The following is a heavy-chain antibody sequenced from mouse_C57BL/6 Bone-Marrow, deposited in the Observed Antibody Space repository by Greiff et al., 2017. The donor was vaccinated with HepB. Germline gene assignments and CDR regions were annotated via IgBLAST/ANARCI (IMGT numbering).Heavy chain of an antibody. J-gene: IGHJ2*01. CDR1: GYTFTSYW. V-gene: IGHV1-50*01. CDR2: IDPSDSYT. CDR3: ARSHPDY. Sequence: QVQLQQPGAELVKPGASVKLSCKASGYTFTSYWMQWVKQRPGQGLEWIGEIDPSDSYTNYNQKFKGKATLTVDTSSSTAYMQLSSLTSEDSAVYYWARSHPDYWGQGTTLTVSS.